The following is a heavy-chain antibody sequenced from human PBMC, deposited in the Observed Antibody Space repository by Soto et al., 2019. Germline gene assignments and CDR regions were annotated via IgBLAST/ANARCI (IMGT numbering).Heavy chain of an antibody. V-gene: IGHV1-69*06. CDR1: GGTFSSYP. CDR3: ARRDSHGFFRYFDN. CDR2: TNGNLGTG. J-gene: IGHJ4*02. Sequence: QVQLVQSGAEVKRPGSSVKVSCKASGGTFSSYPISWVRQAPGHGLEWMGGTNGNLGTGNYAQKFRGRLTITTDISTPTAYMELSSLTSEDTAVYYCARRDSHGFFRYFDNWGQGTLVTVSS. D-gene: IGHD3-10*01.